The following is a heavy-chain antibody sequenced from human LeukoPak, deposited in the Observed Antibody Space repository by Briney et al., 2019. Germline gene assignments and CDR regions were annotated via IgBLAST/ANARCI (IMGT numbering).Heavy chain of an antibody. CDR3: AKAGLVRGGALDS. Sequence: GGSLTLSCAASGFTFDDYGMSWVRQAPGKGLEWVSGINWNGGSTGYADSVRGRFTISRDNAKNSLYLQMNSLRVEDTAVYYCAKAGLVRGGALDSWGQGALVTVSS. J-gene: IGHJ4*02. D-gene: IGHD4/OR15-4a*01. CDR1: GFTFDDYG. V-gene: IGHV3-20*04. CDR2: INWNGGST.